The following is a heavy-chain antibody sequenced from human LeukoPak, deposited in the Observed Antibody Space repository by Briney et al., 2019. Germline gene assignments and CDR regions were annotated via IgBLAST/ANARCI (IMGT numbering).Heavy chain of an antibody. CDR1: GGSMSTYY. CDR3: AGMRITTPTVRTLDY. Sequence: SETLSLTCTVSGGSMSTYYWTWIRQPPGKGLEWVGFIYYTGSTNYNPSLKSRVTISVDTSKNQFSLKLSSVTAADTAVYYCAGMRITTPTVRTLDYWGQGTLVTVSS. V-gene: IGHV4-59*01. D-gene: IGHD1-14*01. CDR2: IYYTGST. J-gene: IGHJ4*02.